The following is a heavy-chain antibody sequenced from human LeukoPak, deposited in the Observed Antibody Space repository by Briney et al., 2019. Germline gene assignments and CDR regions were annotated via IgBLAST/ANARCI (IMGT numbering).Heavy chain of an antibody. V-gene: IGHV4-39*02. Sequence: SGTLSLTCTVSGGSISSSSYYWGWIRQPPGKGLEWIGSIYYSGSTYYNPSLKSRVTISVDTSKNQFSLQLNSVTPEDTAVYYCARDIRGRWLGDAFDIWGQGTMVTVSS. CDR2: IYYSGST. CDR3: ARDIRGRWLGDAFDI. J-gene: IGHJ3*02. D-gene: IGHD6-19*01. CDR1: GGSISSSSYY.